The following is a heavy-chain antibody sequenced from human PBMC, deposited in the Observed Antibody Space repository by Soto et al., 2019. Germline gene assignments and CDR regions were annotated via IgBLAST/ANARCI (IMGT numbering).Heavy chain of an antibody. D-gene: IGHD3-10*01. J-gene: IGHJ6*02. CDR1: GFSLSTSGVG. CDR2: IYWDDDK. Sequence: QITLKESGPPLVKPTQTLTLTCTFSGFSLSTSGVGVGWIRQPPGRALEWLALIYWDDDKRYSPCLRSKLTISKDTSQHQVVLTLANIDPVDTGTYYGAHSYGHRRRSGLDVWGQGTTVTVSS. V-gene: IGHV2-5*02. CDR3: AHSYGHRRRSGLDV.